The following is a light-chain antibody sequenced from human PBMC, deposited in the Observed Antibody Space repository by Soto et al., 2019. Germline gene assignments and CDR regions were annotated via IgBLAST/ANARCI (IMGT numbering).Light chain of an antibody. CDR2: DNN. V-gene: IGLV1-51*01. CDR3: GTWDSSLSAVV. Sequence: QSVLTQPPSESGTPGQRVTISCSGSRSNIGSNTVNWYQQLPGTAPKFLIYDNNKRPSGIPDRFSGSKSGTSATLGITGLQTGDEADYYCGTWDSSLSAVVFGGGTKVTVL. CDR1: RSNIGSNT. J-gene: IGLJ2*01.